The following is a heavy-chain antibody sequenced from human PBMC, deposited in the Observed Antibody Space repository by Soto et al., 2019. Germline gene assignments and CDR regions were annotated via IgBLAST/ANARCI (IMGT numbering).Heavy chain of an antibody. CDR1: GGPISSYY. V-gene: IGHV4-59*12. D-gene: IGHD2-2*01. CDR3: ARDCSSTSCYSGAGVGDYYYYMDV. J-gene: IGHJ6*03. Sequence: SETLSLTCTVSGGPISSYYWSWIRQPPGKGLEWIGYIYYSGSTNYNPSLKSRVTISVDTSKNQFSLKLSSVTAADTAVYYCARDCSSTSCYSGAGVGDYYYYMDVWGKGTTVTVSS. CDR2: IYYSGST.